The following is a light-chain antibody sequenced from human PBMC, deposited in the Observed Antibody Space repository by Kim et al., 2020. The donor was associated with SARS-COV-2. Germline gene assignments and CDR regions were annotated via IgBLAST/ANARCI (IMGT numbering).Light chain of an antibody. J-gene: IGKJ1*01. CDR3: LQANGYPRV. CDR1: QGIYNN. Sequence: ASVGDRVTITYRASQGIYNNLGWYQQKPGKAPKCLIYAASILQSGVPSRFSGSGSGTEFTLTINSLEPEDFATYFCLQANGYPRVFGQGTKVDIK. CDR2: AAS. V-gene: IGKV1-17*01.